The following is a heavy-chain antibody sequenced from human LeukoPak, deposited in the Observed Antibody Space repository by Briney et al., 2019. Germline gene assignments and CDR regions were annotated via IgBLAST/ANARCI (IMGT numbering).Heavy chain of an antibody. CDR3: ARGGSSGWYSYYGMDV. CDR2: IYYSGST. Sequence: PSETLSLTCTVSGGSVSSGSYYWSWIRQPPGKGLEWIGYIYYSGSTNYNPSLKSRVTISVDTSKNQFSLKLSSVTAADTAVYYCARGGSSGWYSYYGMDVWGQGTTVTVSS. CDR1: GGSVSSGSYY. D-gene: IGHD6-19*01. J-gene: IGHJ6*02. V-gene: IGHV4-61*01.